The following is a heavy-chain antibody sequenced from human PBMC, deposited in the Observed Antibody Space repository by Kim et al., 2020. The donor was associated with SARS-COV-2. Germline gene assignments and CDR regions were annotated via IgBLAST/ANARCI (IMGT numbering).Heavy chain of an antibody. V-gene: IGHV1-24*01. CDR1: GYTLTELS. CDR2: FDPEDGET. Sequence: ASVKVSCKVSGYTLTELSMHWVRQAPGKGLEWMGGFDPEDGETIYAQKFQGRVTMTEDTSTDTAYMELSSLRSEDTAGYYCATVVGYDFWSGENWFDPWGQGALVTVSS. J-gene: IGHJ5*02. D-gene: IGHD3-3*01. CDR3: ATVVGYDFWSGENWFDP.